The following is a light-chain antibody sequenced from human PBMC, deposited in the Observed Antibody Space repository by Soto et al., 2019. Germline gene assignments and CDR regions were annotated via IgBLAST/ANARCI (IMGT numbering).Light chain of an antibody. CDR3: QQYGSSPLT. V-gene: IGKV3-20*01. Sequence: EIVLTQSPGTLSLSPGERATLSCRPSQSVASNYLAWYHQKPGQAPRLLIHAASRRAYGIPDRFSGSGSGTDFTLTISRLEPQDFAVYYCQQYGSSPLTFGGGTKVEIK. CDR1: QSVASNY. CDR2: AAS. J-gene: IGKJ4*01.